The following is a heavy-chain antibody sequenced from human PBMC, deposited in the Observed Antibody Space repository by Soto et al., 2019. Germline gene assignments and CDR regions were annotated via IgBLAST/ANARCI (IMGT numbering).Heavy chain of an antibody. Sequence: EVQLVESGGGLVQPGGSLRLSCAASGFTFSSYSMNWVRQAPGKGLEWVSYISSSSSTIYYADSVKGRFTISRDNAKNSLYLQLNGLRAEDTAVYYCARDYVGAYCSSTSCYSDYYYGMDVWGQGTTVTVSS. D-gene: IGHD2-2*01. CDR1: GFTFSSYS. V-gene: IGHV3-48*01. CDR2: ISSSSSTI. J-gene: IGHJ6*02. CDR3: ARDYVGAYCSSTSCYSDYYYGMDV.